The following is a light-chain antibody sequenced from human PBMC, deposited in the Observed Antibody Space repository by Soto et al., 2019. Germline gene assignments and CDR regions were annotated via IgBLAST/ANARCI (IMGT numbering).Light chain of an antibody. V-gene: IGKV3-20*01. CDR3: KQYSSSPPIT. Sequence: EIVLTQSPGTLSLSPGERATISCRASESVIKYLAWYQQKPGQAPRLLIHGASSRATGIPDSFSGSGSGTDFTLTINRLEPEDFAVYYCKQYSSSPPITFGQGTRLEIK. J-gene: IGKJ5*01. CDR2: GAS. CDR1: ESVIKY.